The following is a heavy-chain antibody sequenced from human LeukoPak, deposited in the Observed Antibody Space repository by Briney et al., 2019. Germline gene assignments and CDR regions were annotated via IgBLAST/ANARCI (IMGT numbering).Heavy chain of an antibody. CDR2: IYYSGST. V-gene: IGHV4-59*01. D-gene: IGHD7-27*01. CDR3: ARFTGEASDAFDI. Sequence: SETLSLTCTISGGSISSYYWSWIRQPPRKGLEWIGYIYYSGSTNYNPSLKSRVTISVDTSKNQFSLKLSSVTAADTAVYYCARFTGEASDAFDIWGQGTMVTVSS. J-gene: IGHJ3*02. CDR1: GGSISSYY.